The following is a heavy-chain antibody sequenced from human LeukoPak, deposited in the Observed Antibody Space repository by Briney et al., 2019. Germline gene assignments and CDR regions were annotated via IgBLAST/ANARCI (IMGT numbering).Heavy chain of an antibody. CDR3: ARNFDF. J-gene: IGHJ2*01. CDR1: GGSFSGHY. Sequence: ASETLSLTCAVYGGSFSGHYWSWIRQPPGKGLEWIGEINHSGSTNYNPSLESRVTISVDQSKNQFSLKLSSVTAADTAVYYCARNFDFWGRGTLVTVSS. V-gene: IGHV4-34*01. D-gene: IGHD3-3*01. CDR2: INHSGST.